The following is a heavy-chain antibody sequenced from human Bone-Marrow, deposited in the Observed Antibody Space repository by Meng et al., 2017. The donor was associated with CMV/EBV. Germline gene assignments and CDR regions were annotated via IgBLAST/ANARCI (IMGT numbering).Heavy chain of an antibody. V-gene: IGHV3-30*02. CDR1: GFTFSSYG. Sequence: GESLKISCAASGFTFSSYGMHWVRQAPGKGLEWVAFIRHDASTDSVKGRFTISRDNSKNTLYLQMNSLRAEDTAVYYCARGTLGRDSSSSYYWGQGTLVTVSS. J-gene: IGHJ4*02. CDR3: ARGTLGRDSSSSYY. CDR2: IRHDAST. D-gene: IGHD6-6*01.